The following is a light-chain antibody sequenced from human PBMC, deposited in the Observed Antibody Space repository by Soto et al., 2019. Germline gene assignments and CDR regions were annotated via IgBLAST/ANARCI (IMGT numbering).Light chain of an antibody. V-gene: IGLV2-11*01. J-gene: IGLJ3*02. CDR1: SSDVGVYNY. Sequence: QSALTQPRSVSGSPGQSVTISCTGTSSDVGVYNYASWYQQHPGKAPQLLIYDVIKRPSGVPDRFSGSKSGNTASLTISGLQAEDEADYYCGSYAGSSLGVFGGGTELAV. CDR3: GSYAGSSLGV. CDR2: DVI.